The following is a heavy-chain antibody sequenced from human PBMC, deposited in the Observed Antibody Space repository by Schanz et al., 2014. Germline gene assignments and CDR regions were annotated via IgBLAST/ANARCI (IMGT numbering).Heavy chain of an antibody. CDR3: ARGLIAAAGGAFDY. V-gene: IGHV3-23*04. D-gene: IGHD6-13*01. J-gene: IGHJ4*02. Sequence: VQLVESGGGVVQPGRSLRLSCAASGFTFGDYAMTWVRQAPGKGLEWVSAINTGVNTYYADSVRGRFTMSRDNSKNTLYLQMNSLRAGDAAVYYCARGLIAAAGGAFDYWGQGTLVAVSA. CDR1: GFTFGDYA. CDR2: INTGVNT.